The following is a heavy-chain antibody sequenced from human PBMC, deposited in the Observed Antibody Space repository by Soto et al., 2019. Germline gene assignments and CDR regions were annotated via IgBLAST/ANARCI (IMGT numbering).Heavy chain of an antibody. CDR2: ISYDGSNK. CDR3: AKDATSLDY. CDR1: GFTFSSYG. J-gene: IGHJ4*02. Sequence: QVQLVESGGGVVQPGRSLRLSCAASGFTFSSYGMHWVRQAPGKGLEWVAVISYDGSNKYYADSVKGRFTISRDNSKNTLYLQMISRGAEDTGAYYCAKDATSLDYWGQGPLVTVSS. V-gene: IGHV3-30*18. D-gene: IGHD4-17*01.